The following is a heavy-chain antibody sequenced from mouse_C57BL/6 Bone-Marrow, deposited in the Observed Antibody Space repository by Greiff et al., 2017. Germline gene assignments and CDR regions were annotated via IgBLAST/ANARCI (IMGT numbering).Heavy chain of an antibody. D-gene: IGHD2-3*01. CDR2: ISDGGSYT. V-gene: IGHV5-4*03. Sequence: EVKLMESGGGLVKPGGSLKLSCAASGFTFSSYAMSWVRQTPEKRLEWVATISDGGSYTYYPDNVKGRFTISRDNAKNNLYLQMSHLKSEDTAMYYCASGDGYPYAMDYWGQGTSVTVSS. J-gene: IGHJ4*01. CDR1: GFTFSSYA. CDR3: ASGDGYPYAMDY.